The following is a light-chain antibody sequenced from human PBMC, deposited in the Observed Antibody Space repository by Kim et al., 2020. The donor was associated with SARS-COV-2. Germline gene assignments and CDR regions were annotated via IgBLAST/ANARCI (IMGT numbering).Light chain of an antibody. CDR1: SNNVGNQG. J-gene: IGLJ3*02. CDR3: SSWDSSLTAWV. CDR2: RNN. Sequence: QAGLTQPPSVSKGLRQTATLTCTGNSNNVGNQGAAWLQHHQGHPPKLLSYRNNNRPSGISERLSASRSGNTASLTITGLQPEDEADYYCSSWDSSLTAWVFRGRTQLTVL. V-gene: IGLV10-54*01.